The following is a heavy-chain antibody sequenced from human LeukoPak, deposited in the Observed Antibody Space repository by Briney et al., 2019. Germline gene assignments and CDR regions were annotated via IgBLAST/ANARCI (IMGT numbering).Heavy chain of an antibody. CDR1: GFTFSDYS. Sequence: GGSLRLSCAASGFTFSDYSVNWVRQAPEKGLEWVSSISTSGRYTYYADSVKGRFTISRDNAKNSLYLQMDSLRAEDTAVYYCARGHYDSSGQSDYWGQGTLVTVSS. D-gene: IGHD3-22*01. CDR2: ISTSGRYT. J-gene: IGHJ4*02. V-gene: IGHV3-21*01. CDR3: ARGHYDSSGQSDY.